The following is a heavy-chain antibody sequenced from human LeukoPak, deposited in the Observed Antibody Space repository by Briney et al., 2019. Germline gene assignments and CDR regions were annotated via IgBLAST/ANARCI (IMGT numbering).Heavy chain of an antibody. CDR2: IHYSGST. CDR1: GGSATNY. D-gene: IGHD4-11*01. V-gene: IGHV4-59*02. Sequence: SETLSLTCTVSGGSATNYWTWIRQPPGKGLEWIGYIHYSGSTNYNPSLKSRVTISVDTSKNQFSLKLSSVTAADTAVYYCARASVTYYYYYYIDVWGKGTTVTVSS. CDR3: ARASVTYYYYYYIDV. J-gene: IGHJ6*03.